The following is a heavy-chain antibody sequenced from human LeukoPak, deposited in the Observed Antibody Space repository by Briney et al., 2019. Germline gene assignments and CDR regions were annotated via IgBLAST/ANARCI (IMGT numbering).Heavy chain of an antibody. V-gene: IGHV3-23*01. J-gene: IGHJ4*02. CDR1: GFTFSSYA. CDR3: ARDAIAVAGGSFDY. Sequence: GGSLRLSCAASGFTFSSYAMSWVRQAPGKGLEWVSAISGSGGSTYYADSVKGRFTISRDNAKNSLYLQMNSLRAEDTAVYYCARDAIAVAGGSFDYWGQGTLVTVSS. D-gene: IGHD6-19*01. CDR2: ISGSGGST.